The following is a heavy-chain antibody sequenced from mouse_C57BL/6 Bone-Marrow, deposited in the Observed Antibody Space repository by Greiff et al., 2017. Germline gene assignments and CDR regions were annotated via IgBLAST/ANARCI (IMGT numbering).Heavy chain of an antibody. V-gene: IGHV1-15*01. D-gene: IGHD1-1*01. Sequence: VQLQQSGAELVRPGASVTLSCKASGYTFTDYEMHWVKQTPVHGLEWIGAIDPETGGTAYNQKFKGKAILTADKSSSTAYMELRSLTSEYSAVYYCTGDGSSLDYWGQGTTLTVSS. CDR3: TGDGSSLDY. J-gene: IGHJ2*01. CDR1: GYTFTDYE. CDR2: IDPETGGT.